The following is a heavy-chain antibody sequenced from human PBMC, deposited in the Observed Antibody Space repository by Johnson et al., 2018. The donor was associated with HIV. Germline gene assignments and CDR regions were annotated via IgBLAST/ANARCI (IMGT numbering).Heavy chain of an antibody. V-gene: IGHV3-30*02. J-gene: IGHJ3*01. CDR2: IRYDGSNK. CDR1: GFIFSDYY. D-gene: IGHD3-22*01. CDR3: AKALNYYDSEEDAFDV. Sequence: QMMLVESGGGLVKPGGSLRLSCAASGFIFSDYYMSWIRQAPGKGLEWVAFIRYDGSNKYYANSVKGRFTISRDNSKNTLYLQMNSLRAEDTAVYYCAKALNYYDSEEDAFDVW.